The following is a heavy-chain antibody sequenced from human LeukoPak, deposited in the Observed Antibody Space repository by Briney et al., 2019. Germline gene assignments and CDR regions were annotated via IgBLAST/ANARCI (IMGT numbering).Heavy chain of an antibody. CDR1: GFTFSKSA. V-gene: IGHV3-30*02. CDR3: AKGLGGVVPAAILFDY. J-gene: IGHJ4*02. D-gene: IGHD2-2*01. CDR2: IAHHGNNY. Sequence: AGGSLRLSCVTSGFTFSKSAMHWVRQSPGKGLEWVAYIAHHGNNYYYLDSVKGRFTISRDNSKGTLYLQMNSLRPDDTALYYCAKGLGGVVPAAILFDYWGQGILVTVSS.